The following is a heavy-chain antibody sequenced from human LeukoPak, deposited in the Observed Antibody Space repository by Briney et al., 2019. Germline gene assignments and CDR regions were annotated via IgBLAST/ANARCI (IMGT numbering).Heavy chain of an antibody. Sequence: TGGSLRLSCAASGFTFSNYDMHWVRQAAGKGLEWVSGIGTAGDTYYPAPVKGRFTISREHAKNSLYLQMNSLSAGDTAVYYCASSPAYSSSWYAIDNWGQGTLVTVSS. CDR1: GFTFSNYD. V-gene: IGHV3-13*01. CDR3: ASSPAYSSSWYAIDN. D-gene: IGHD6-13*01. J-gene: IGHJ4*02. CDR2: IGTAGDT.